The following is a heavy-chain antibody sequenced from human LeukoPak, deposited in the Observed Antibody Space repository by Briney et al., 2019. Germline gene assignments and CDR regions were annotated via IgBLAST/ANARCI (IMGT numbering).Heavy chain of an antibody. CDR3: ARATYYYDSSGYSLFDY. J-gene: IGHJ4*02. Sequence: SETLTLTCTVSGGSISSYYWSWIRQPPGKGLEWIGYIYYSGSTNYNPSLKSRVTISVDTSKNQFSLKLSSVTAADTAVYYCARATYYYDSSGYSLFDYWGQGTLVTVSS. D-gene: IGHD3-22*01. CDR1: GGSISSYY. V-gene: IGHV4-59*12. CDR2: IYYSGST.